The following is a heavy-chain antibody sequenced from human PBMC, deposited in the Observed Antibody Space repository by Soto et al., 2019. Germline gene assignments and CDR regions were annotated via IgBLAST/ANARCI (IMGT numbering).Heavy chain of an antibody. V-gene: IGHV1-18*01. Sequence: ASVKVSCKASGYTFTSYFITWVRQAPGRGLEWMGWISAYNGNMNYPQMVQGRVTMTTDTTTSAAYMELRSLRSDDTAVYYCARQNYYSGMDVWGQGTTVTVSS. CDR1: GYTFTSYF. CDR2: ISAYNGNM. J-gene: IGHJ6*02. CDR3: ARQNYYSGMDV.